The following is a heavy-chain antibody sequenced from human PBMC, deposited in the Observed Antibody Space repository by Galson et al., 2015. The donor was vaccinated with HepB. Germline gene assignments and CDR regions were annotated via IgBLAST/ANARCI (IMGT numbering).Heavy chain of an antibody. CDR3: TRDRFELADRGKIMDF. Sequence: SLRLSCAASGFTFTSYSMNWVRQAPGKGLEWVSYITSGNSIKYGDSVTGRFTISRDNAKSSLYLQMTSLRAEDTGVYYCTRDRFELADRGKIMDFWGQGTLVTVS. V-gene: IGHV3-48*04. J-gene: IGHJ4*02. CDR1: GFTFTSYS. D-gene: IGHD6-13*01. CDR2: ITSGNSI.